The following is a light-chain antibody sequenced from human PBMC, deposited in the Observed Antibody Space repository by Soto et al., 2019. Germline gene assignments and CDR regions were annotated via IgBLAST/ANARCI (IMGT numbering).Light chain of an antibody. CDR3: SSYRSSSKRV. CDR2: DVS. Sequence: SVLTQPATVSGSPGQSITIFCTGTSSDVGGYTYVSWYQQHPGKAPKLMIYDVSNRPSGVSNRFSGSKSGNTASLTISGLQAEDEADYYCSSYRSSSKRVFGTGTKVTV. V-gene: IGLV2-14*03. CDR1: SSDVGGYTY. J-gene: IGLJ1*01.